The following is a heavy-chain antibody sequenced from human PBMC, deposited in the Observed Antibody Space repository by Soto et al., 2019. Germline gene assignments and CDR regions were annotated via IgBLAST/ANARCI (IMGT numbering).Heavy chain of an antibody. V-gene: IGHV3-33*01. CDR2: IWYDGSNK. Sequence: XGSLILSCAASGFTFSSYGMHWVRQAPGKGLDWVAVIWYDGSNKYYADSVRGRFTISRDNSKNTLYLQMNSLRAEDTAVYYCARDMTTAARPYYYYYGMDAWGQGHTVTVSS. CDR3: ARDMTTAARPYYYYYGMDA. J-gene: IGHJ6*02. D-gene: IGHD6-6*01. CDR1: GFTFSSYG.